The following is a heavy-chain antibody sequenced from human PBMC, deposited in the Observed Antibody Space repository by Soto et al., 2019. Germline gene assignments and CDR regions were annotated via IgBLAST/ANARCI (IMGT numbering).Heavy chain of an antibody. Sequence: PSETLSLTCTVSGASMNSYHWSWIRQPAGKGLEWIGHIHSSGSTNYNPSLKSRVTMSVDTSKNQFSLRLMSLTAADTAVYYCATDQGVAAAGINWLDPWGQGSLVTVSS. J-gene: IGHJ5*02. CDR2: IHSSGST. CDR1: GASMNSYH. CDR3: ATDQGVAAAGINWLDP. V-gene: IGHV4-4*07. D-gene: IGHD6-13*01.